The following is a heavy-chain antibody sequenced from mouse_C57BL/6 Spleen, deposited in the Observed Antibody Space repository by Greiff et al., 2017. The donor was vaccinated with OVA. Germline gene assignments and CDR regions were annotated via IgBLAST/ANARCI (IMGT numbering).Heavy chain of an antibody. CDR3: ARDDNYGSRWFAY. V-gene: IGHV1-82*01. Sequence: VKLMESGPELVKPGASVKISCKASGYAFSSSWMNWVKQRPGKGLEWIGRIYPGDGDTNYNGKFKGKATLTADKSSSTAYMQLSSLTSEDSAVYFGARDDNYGSRWFAYWGQGTLVTVSA. J-gene: IGHJ3*01. D-gene: IGHD1-1*01. CDR2: IYPGDGDT. CDR1: GYAFSSSW.